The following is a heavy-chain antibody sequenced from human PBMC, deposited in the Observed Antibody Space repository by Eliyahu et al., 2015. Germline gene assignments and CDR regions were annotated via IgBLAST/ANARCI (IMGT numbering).Heavy chain of an antibody. J-gene: IGHJ4*02. CDR2: ISSSSSXI. D-gene: IGHD1-26*01. CDR1: GXXFSTYS. CDR3: ARDVGGSYSVGY. V-gene: IGHV3-21*01. Sequence: EVQLVESGGGLVKPGGSLRLXFAASGXXFSTYSMNWVRQAPGKGLEWVSSISSSSSXIYYADSVKGRFTISRDNAKNSLYLQMNSLRAEDTAVYYCARDVGGSYSVGYWGQGTLVTVSS.